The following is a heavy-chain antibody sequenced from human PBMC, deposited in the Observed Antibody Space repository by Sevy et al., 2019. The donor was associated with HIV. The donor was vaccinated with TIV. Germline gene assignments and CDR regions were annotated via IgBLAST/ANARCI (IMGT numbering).Heavy chain of an antibody. V-gene: IGHV5-51*01. CDR3: ARGVEGSGSYQKRYWYFDL. CDR1: GYSFTSYW. Sequence: GESLKISCKGSGYSFTSYWIGWVRQMPGKGLEWMGIIYPGDSDTRYSPSFQGQVTISADKSISTAYLQWSSLKASDTDMYDCARGVEGSGSYQKRYWYFDLWGRGTLVTVSS. CDR2: IYPGDSDT. J-gene: IGHJ2*01. D-gene: IGHD1-26*01.